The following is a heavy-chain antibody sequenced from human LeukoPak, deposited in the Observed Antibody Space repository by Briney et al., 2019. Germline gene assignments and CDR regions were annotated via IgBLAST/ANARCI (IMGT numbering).Heavy chain of an antibody. D-gene: IGHD3-22*01. CDR3: ARGYDGSGYYYRNRYFDL. CDR1: GGSISSSSYY. Sequence: SETLSLTCTVSGGSISSSSYYWGWIRQPPGKGLEWIGSIYYSGSTYYNPSLKSRVTISVDTSKNQFSLKLSSVTAADTAVYYCARGYDGSGYYYRNRYFDLWGRGTLVTVSS. V-gene: IGHV4-39*01. CDR2: IYYSGST. J-gene: IGHJ2*01.